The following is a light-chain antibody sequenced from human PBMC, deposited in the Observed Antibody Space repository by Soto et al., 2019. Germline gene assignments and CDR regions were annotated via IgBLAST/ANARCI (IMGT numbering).Light chain of an antibody. J-gene: IGLJ1*01. CDR3: SSYTTSSTLA. CDR1: SSDVGRYKY. CDR2: EVS. Sequence: QSALTQPASVSGSPGQSITISCTGTSSDVGRYKYVSWYQQHPGEAPKFLIYEVSNRPSGVSDRVSGSKSGNTASLTISGLQAEDEADYYCSSYTTSSTLAFGTGTKVTVL. V-gene: IGLV2-14*01.